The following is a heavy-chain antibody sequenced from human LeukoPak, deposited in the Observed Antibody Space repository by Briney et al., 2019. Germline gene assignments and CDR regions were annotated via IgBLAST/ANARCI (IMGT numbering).Heavy chain of an antibody. Sequence: GGSLRLSCAASGFTFSNYAMYWVRQAPGKGLEYVSAISSSGGSTYYADSVKGRLTISRDNAKNSLYLQMNSLRAEDTAVYYCAELGITMIGGVWGKGTTVTISS. CDR2: ISSSGGST. J-gene: IGHJ6*04. CDR1: GFTFSNYA. V-gene: IGHV3-64*04. D-gene: IGHD3-10*02. CDR3: AELGITMIGGV.